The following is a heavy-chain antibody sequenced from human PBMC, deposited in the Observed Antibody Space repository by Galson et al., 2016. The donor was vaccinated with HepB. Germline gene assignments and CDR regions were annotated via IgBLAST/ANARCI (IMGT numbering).Heavy chain of an antibody. CDR2: IYHSGTT. CDR3: ARDLEAAHGSLDIDF. V-gene: IGHV4-38-2*02. Sequence: ETLSLTCSVSGSSIRSGYFWVWIRQPPGKELEWIGSIYHSGTTYYNPSLKSRITMSIDTSKNQFSLRLKSVTAADTAVYYCARDLEAAHGSLDIDFWGQGTLVTVSS. J-gene: IGHJ4*02. D-gene: IGHD6-13*01. CDR1: GSSIRSGYF.